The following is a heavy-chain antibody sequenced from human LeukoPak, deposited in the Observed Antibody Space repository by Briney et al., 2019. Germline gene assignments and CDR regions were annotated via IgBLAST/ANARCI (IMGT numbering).Heavy chain of an antibody. J-gene: IGHJ4*02. V-gene: IGHV3-48*02. D-gene: IGHD3-16*01. CDR1: GFTFDKYS. CDR2: IGSTSGTI. CDR3: ARVWYYDYVWGSCDY. Sequence: GGSLRLSCAASGFTFDKYSMNWLRKAPGKGQEWISYIGSTSGTIYYADSVKGRFTISRDNAKNSLFLQMNSLRDDDTAMYYCARVWYYDYVWGSCDYWGQGTLVTVSS.